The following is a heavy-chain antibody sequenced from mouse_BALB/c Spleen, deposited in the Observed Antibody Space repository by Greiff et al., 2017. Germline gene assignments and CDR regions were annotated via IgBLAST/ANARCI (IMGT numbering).Heavy chain of an antibody. Sequence: EVQGVESGGGLVKPGGSLKLSCAASGFTFSSYAMSWVRQSPEKRLEWVAEISSGGSYTYYPDTVTGRFTISRDNAKNTLYLEMSSLRSEDTAMYYCARGDYDYDGAMDYWGQGTSVTVSA. CDR3: ARGDYDYDGAMDY. V-gene: IGHV5-9-4*01. CDR1: GFTFSSYA. D-gene: IGHD2-4*01. CDR2: ISSGGSYT. J-gene: IGHJ4*01.